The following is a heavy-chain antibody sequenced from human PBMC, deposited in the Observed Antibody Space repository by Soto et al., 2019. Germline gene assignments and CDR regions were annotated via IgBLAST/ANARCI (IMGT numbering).Heavy chain of an antibody. Sequence: QVQLVQSGAEVKKPGASVKVSCKASGYTFTSYAMHWVRQAPGQRLEWMGWINAGNGNTKYSQKFRGRVTITRDTSASTAYMELSSLRSEDTAVYYCARAPYYYDSSGYGIWGQGTLVTVSS. D-gene: IGHD3-22*01. CDR3: ARAPYYYDSSGYGI. J-gene: IGHJ4*02. CDR2: INAGNGNT. V-gene: IGHV1-3*01. CDR1: GYTFTSYA.